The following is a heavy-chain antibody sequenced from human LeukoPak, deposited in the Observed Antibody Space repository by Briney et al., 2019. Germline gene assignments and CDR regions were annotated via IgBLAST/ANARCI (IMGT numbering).Heavy chain of an antibody. Sequence: PGGPLRLPCAVSGFAFSTYNMNWVRQAPGKGLEWVSYISSSSGTLYYADSVRGRFTISRDNAKSSLYLQMNSLRDEDTAVYYCARGAYEFDYWGQGTLVTVSS. CDR3: ARGAYEFDY. CDR2: ISSSSGTL. D-gene: IGHD2-21*01. V-gene: IGHV3-48*02. CDR1: GFAFSTYN. J-gene: IGHJ4*02.